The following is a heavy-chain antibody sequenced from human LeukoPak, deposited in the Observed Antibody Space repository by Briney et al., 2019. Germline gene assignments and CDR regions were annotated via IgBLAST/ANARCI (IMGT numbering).Heavy chain of an antibody. V-gene: IGHV4-34*01. CDR3: ARGSIAARKDQFQH. Sequence: SETLSLTCAVYGGSFSGYYWSWIRQPPGKGLEWIGEINHSGSTNCNPSLKSRVTISVDTSKNQFSLKLSSVTAADTAVYYCARGSIAARKDQFQHWGQGTLVTVSS. J-gene: IGHJ1*01. CDR2: INHSGST. D-gene: IGHD6-6*01. CDR1: GGSFSGYY.